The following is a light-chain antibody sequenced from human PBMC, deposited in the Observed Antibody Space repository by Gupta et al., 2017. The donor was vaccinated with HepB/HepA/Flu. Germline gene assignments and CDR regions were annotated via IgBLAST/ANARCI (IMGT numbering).Light chain of an antibody. V-gene: IGKV1-27*01. CDR2: GAS. Sequence: DIQITTPPWCLSASVGDRVTIACRASQDIGEYLAWYQLKPGKGPEVLIYGASAVQVGVPLSFSDSGSGTHMTLTISSLQPEDFATYYCQKEDIAPLTFGHGTIVDI. CDR1: QDIGEY. J-gene: IGKJ3*01. CDR3: QKEDIAPLT.